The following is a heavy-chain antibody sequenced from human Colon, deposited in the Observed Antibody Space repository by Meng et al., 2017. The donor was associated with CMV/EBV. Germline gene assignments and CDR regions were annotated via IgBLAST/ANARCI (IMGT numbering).Heavy chain of an antibody. Sequence: GSLRLSCAVSGGSISSGDWWSWVRQPPGKGLEWIGEIYHSGSTNYNPSLKSRVTISVDKSKNQFSLKLSSVTAADTAVYYCARGDSSGNYYNYFDYWGQGTLVTVSS. CDR1: GGSISSGDW. D-gene: IGHD1-26*01. CDR3: ARGDSSGNYYNYFDY. J-gene: IGHJ4*02. V-gene: IGHV4-4*02. CDR2: IYHSGST.